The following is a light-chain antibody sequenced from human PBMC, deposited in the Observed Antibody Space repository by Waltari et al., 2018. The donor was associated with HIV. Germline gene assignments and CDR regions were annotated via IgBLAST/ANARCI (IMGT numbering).Light chain of an antibody. V-gene: IGKV3-15*01. CDR3: QQYNDWLALT. J-gene: IGKJ4*01. CDR2: GAS. CDR1: HSIFNN. Sequence: ILMTQSPATVSVYPGARVTLSCTASHSIFNNVAWYQQRRGQAPRLVIYGASTRVTGVPDRFSGSGSGTEFTLTISSVQSEDFALYFCQQYNDWLALTFGGGTKVEV.